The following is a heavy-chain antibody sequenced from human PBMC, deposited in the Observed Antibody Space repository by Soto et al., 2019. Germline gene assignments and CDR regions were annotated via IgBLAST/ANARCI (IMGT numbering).Heavy chain of an antibody. Sequence: PSETLSLTCTVSGGSISSGGYYWSWIRQHPGKGLEWIGYIYYSGSTYYNPSLKSRVTISVDTSKNQFSLKLSSVTAADTAVYYCAREAADRYNWFDPWGQGTLVTVSS. CDR2: IYYSGST. V-gene: IGHV4-31*03. CDR1: GGSISSGGYY. J-gene: IGHJ5*02. D-gene: IGHD3-22*01. CDR3: AREAADRYNWFDP.